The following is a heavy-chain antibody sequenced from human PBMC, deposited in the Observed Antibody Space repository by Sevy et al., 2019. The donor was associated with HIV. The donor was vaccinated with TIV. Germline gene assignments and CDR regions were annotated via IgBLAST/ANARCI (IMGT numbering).Heavy chain of an antibody. Sequence: ASVKVSCKASGYTFISYGITWVRQAPGQGLEWTGWISAYNGNTNYAQKLQGRVTMTTDTSTSTAYMELRSLRSDDTAVYYCARPYCSGGSCYRWYFDYWGQGTLVTVSS. D-gene: IGHD2-15*01. CDR3: ARPYCSGGSCYRWYFDY. V-gene: IGHV1-18*01. CDR1: GYTFISYG. CDR2: ISAYNGNT. J-gene: IGHJ4*02.